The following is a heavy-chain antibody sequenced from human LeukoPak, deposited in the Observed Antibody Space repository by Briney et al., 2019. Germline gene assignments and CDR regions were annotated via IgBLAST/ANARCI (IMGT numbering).Heavy chain of an antibody. CDR1: RFTFSSYW. D-gene: IGHD5-12*01. Sequence: GGSLTLSCATSRFTFSSYWMSWLRQAPGKGLEWVANINQDGSEKYYVDSVRGRFTISRDNAKNSLYLQMNSLRVEDTAVYYCAKFGYNGYAYDYWGQGTLVTVSS. CDR3: AKFGYNGYAYDY. J-gene: IGHJ4*02. V-gene: IGHV3-7*01. CDR2: INQDGSEK.